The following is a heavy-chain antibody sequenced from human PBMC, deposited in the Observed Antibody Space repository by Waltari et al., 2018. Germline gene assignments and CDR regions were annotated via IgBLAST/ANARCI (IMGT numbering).Heavy chain of an antibody. CDR3: ARALRRIPMLVVVRGSWFDP. D-gene: IGHD3-22*01. V-gene: IGHV1-18*01. J-gene: IGHJ5*02. CDR1: GYTFTSYG. CDR2: ISTYNGNA. Sequence: QVQLVQSGAEVKKPGASVKVSCKASGYTFTSYGITWVRQAPGQGLEWMGWISTYNGNAIYAQNLQGRVTMTTDTSTSTAYMELRSLRSDDTAVYYCARALRRIPMLVVVRGSWFDPWGQGTLVTVSS.